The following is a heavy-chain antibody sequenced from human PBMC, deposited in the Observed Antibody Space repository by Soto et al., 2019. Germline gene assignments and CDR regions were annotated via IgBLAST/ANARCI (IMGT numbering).Heavy chain of an antibody. J-gene: IGHJ4*02. V-gene: IGHV3-73*01. CDR2: IRSKANSYAT. Sequence: GGSLRLSCAASGFTFSGSAMHWVRQASGKGLEWVGRIRSKANSYATAYAASVKGRFTISRDDSKNTAYLQMNSLKTEDTAVYYCTRCPRYSSSSSNDDYWGQGTLVTVSS. D-gene: IGHD6-6*01. CDR1: GFTFSGSA. CDR3: TRCPRYSSSSSNDDY.